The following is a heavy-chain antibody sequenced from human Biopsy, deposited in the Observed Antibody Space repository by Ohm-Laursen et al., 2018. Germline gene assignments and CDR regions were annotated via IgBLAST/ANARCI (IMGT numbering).Heavy chain of an antibody. CDR2: ISVSGSST. Sequence: SLRLSCTAPGFTFNTYAMTWVRQAPGKGLEWVSGISVSGSSTFQADSVKDRFTISRDNSKSTLYLQMNSLRADDTAVYYCARVGVGAPSIDYFDSWGQGALVTVSS. CDR3: ARVGVGAPSIDYFDS. J-gene: IGHJ4*02. D-gene: IGHD1-26*01. V-gene: IGHV3-23*01. CDR1: GFTFNTYA.